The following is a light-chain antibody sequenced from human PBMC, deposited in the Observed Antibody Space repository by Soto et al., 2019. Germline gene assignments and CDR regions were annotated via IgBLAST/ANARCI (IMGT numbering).Light chain of an antibody. CDR3: HQYNNWPPWT. CDR2: GAS. V-gene: IGKV3-15*01. CDR1: HIISSN. Sequence: EVVLTQSAATLSVSPGERATLSCRASHIISSNLAWYQQKPGQAPRLLIYGASTRATGIPARFSGSGSGTEFTLTISSLQSEDFAVYYCHQYNNWPPWTFGQGTKVEIK. J-gene: IGKJ1*01.